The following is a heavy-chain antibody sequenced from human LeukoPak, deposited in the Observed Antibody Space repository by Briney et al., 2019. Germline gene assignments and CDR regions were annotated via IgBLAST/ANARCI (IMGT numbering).Heavy chain of an antibody. J-gene: IGHJ4*02. CDR2: FYETLKT. V-gene: IGHV3-23*01. CDR1: GFTFNLYA. D-gene: IGHD6-19*01. Sequence: GGSLRLSCAASGFTFNLYAMTWVRQAPGKGLEWVSTFYETLKTDYAVSVKGRFTISRDTSNNMLYLQMNSLRTEDTAIYYCAKRGAGSGGLHYWGQGTLVTASS. CDR3: AKRGAGSGGLHY.